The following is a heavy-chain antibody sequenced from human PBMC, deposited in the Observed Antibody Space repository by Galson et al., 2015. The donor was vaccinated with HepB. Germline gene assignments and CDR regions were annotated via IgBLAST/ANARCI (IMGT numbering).Heavy chain of an antibody. Sequence: SVKVSCKASGYAFTAYFMHWVRQAPGQGLEWMGWINPNSGGTKYAQKFQGRAIMTRDTSISTAYMDLSRLRSDDTAVYYCARGTYYDFWSDYYKGPLDYNYYGMDVWGQGTTVTVSS. V-gene: IGHV1-2*02. CDR1: GYAFTAYF. CDR3: ARGTYYDFWSDYYKGPLDYNYYGMDV. D-gene: IGHD3-3*01. CDR2: INPNSGGT. J-gene: IGHJ6*02.